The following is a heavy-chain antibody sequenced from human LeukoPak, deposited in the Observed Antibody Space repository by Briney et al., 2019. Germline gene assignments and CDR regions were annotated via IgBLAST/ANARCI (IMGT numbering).Heavy chain of an antibody. V-gene: IGHV3-21*01. CDR2: FGTRSTSI. J-gene: IGHJ4*02. CDR3: AREVSEGFF. Sequence: GGSLRLSCTASGFTFSGYSMNWIRQAPGKGLEWVSSFGTRSTSIYHAGSVKGRFAISRDNAKNLLYLQMNSLRAEDTALYYCAREVSEGFFWGQGSLVIVSA. CDR1: GFTFSGYS. D-gene: IGHD3-22*01.